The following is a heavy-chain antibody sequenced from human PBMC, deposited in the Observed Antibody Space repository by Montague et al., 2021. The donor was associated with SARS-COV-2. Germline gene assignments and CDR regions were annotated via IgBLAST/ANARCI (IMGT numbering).Heavy chain of an antibody. Sequence: SETLSLTCTVSGGSISSYYWSWIRQPPGKGLEWIGYIYYSGSTNYNPSLKSRVTISIDTSKNQFSLKLSSVTAADTAVYYCARAGSGNYSFYYYYGMDAWGQGTTVTVSS. CDR3: ARAGSGNYSFYYYYGMDA. CDR1: GGSISSYY. CDR2: IYYSGST. J-gene: IGHJ6*02. V-gene: IGHV4-59*08. D-gene: IGHD3-10*01.